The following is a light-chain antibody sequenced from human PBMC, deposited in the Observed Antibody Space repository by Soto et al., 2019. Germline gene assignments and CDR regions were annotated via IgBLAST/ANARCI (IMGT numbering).Light chain of an antibody. CDR1: QGISSY. J-gene: IGKJ4*01. Sequence: DIQLTQSPSFLSASVGDRVTITCRASQGISSYLDWYQQKPGKAPKLLIYAASTLQSGVPSRFSGSGSGTEFTLTISSLQPEDFATYYCQQRNNYPLTFGGGTKVEIK. CDR3: QQRNNYPLT. CDR2: AAS. V-gene: IGKV1-9*01.